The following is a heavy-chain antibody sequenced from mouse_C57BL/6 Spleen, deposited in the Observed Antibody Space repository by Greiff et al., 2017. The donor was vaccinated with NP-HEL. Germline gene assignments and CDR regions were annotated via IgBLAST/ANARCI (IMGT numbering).Heavy chain of an antibody. J-gene: IGHJ4*01. Sequence: QVQLQQSGAELARPGASVKLSCKASGYTFTSYGISWVKQRTGQGLEWIGEIYPRSGNTSYNEKFKGKATLTAAKSSSTAYMELRSLTSEDSAVYFCARGGFYYGSRVDSYYAMDYWGQGTSVTVSS. CDR3: ARGGFYYGSRVDSYYAMDY. V-gene: IGHV1-81*01. CDR1: GYTFTSYG. D-gene: IGHD1-1*01. CDR2: IYPRSGNT.